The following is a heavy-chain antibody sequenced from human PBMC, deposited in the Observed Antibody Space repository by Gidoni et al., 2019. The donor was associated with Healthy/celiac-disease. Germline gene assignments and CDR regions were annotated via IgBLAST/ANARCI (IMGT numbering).Heavy chain of an antibody. V-gene: IGHV3-30-3*01. CDR3: ARAIAVAGSDY. CDR1: GFTFSSYA. J-gene: IGHJ4*02. Sequence: QVQLVESGGGVVQPVRSLRLSCPAPGFTFSSYAMHWVSQAPGKGLEWVAVISYDGSNKYYADSVKGRFTISRDNSKNTLYLQMNSLRAEDTAVYYCARAIAVAGSDYWGQGTLVTVSS. D-gene: IGHD6-19*01. CDR2: ISYDGSNK.